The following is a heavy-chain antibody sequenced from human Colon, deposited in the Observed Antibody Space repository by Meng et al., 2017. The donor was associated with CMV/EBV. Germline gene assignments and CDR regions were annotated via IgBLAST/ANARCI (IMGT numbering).Heavy chain of an antibody. Sequence: GGSLRLSCSASGFNFRSFEMNWVRQAPGKGLEWVAYISSGGQTIHYADSVKGRFTISRDNTNNSLYLNMTSLRADDTAVYYCARDPSLITISGVVTYGMDVWGPGTTVTVSS. J-gene: IGHJ6*02. CDR3: ARDPSLITISGVVTYGMDV. CDR1: GFNFRSFE. V-gene: IGHV3-48*03. D-gene: IGHD3-3*01. CDR2: ISSGGQTI.